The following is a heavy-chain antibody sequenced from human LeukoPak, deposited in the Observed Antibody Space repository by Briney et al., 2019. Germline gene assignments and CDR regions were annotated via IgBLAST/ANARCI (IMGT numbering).Heavy chain of an antibody. CDR2: IYHSGST. V-gene: IGHV4-38-2*02. Sequence: SETLSLTCTVSGYSISSGYYWGWIRQPPGKGLEWIGSIYHSGSTYYNPSLKSRVTISVDTSKNQFSLKLSSVTAADTAVYYCARHNYDILTGYSYWGQGTLVTVSS. CDR3: ARHNYDILTGYSY. CDR1: GYSISSGYY. D-gene: IGHD3-9*01. J-gene: IGHJ4*02.